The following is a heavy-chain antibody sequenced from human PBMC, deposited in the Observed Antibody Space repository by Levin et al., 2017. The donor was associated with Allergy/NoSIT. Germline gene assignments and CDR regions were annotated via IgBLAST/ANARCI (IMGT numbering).Heavy chain of an antibody. Sequence: PGGSLRLSCSVSGFNISNYGMNWVRQAPGTGLEWLAVLSFDGGNQYYADSVKGRFTISRDNSKSTLFLQMSGLRTEDTAVYYCVSGCFWNGYRGVEGGGDYWGQGTLVTVSP. J-gene: IGHJ4*02. CDR1: GFNISNYG. CDR3: VSGCFWNGYRGVEGGGDY. CDR2: LSFDGGNQ. V-gene: IGHV3-30*03. D-gene: IGHD3-3*01.